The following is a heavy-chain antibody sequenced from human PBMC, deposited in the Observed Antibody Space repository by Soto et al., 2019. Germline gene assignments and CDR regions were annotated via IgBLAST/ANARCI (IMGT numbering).Heavy chain of an antibody. CDR2: ISSSGTTI. D-gene: IGHD1-26*01. Sequence: GGSLRLSCAASGITFTTYEMAWVRQAPGKGLEWVSYISSSGTTIRYADSVKGRFTISRDDAKNSLYLEMNSLRVEDTAVYYCAGGIMYSGSYQDWGQGTLVTVS. CDR1: GITFTTYE. CDR3: AGGIMYSGSYQD. J-gene: IGHJ4*02. V-gene: IGHV3-48*03.